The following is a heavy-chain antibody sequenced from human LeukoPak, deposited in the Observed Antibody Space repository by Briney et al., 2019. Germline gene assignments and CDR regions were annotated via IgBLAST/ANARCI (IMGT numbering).Heavy chain of an antibody. CDR1: GGSLSSYY. Sequence: SETLSLTCTVSGGSLSSYYWSWIRQPAGKGLEWIGRIYTSGSTNYNPSLKSRVTMSVDTSKNQFSLKLSSVTAADTAVYYCARERYYYDSSGAREYYFDYWGQGTLVTVSS. CDR3: ARERYYYDSSGAREYYFDY. D-gene: IGHD3-22*01. CDR2: IYTSGST. J-gene: IGHJ4*02. V-gene: IGHV4-4*07.